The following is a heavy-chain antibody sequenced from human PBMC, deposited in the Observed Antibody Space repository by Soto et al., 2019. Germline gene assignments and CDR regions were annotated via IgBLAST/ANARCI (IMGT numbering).Heavy chain of an antibody. Sequence: PSETLSLTCTVSGGSISSGDYYWSWIRQPPGKGLEWIGYIYYSGSTYYNPSLKSRVTISVDTSKNQFSLKLSSVTAADTAVYYCARARGGYGDYFSGWFDPWGQGTLVTVSS. J-gene: IGHJ5*02. CDR1: GGSISSGDYY. V-gene: IGHV4-30-4*01. CDR2: IYYSGST. CDR3: ARARGGYGDYFSGWFDP. D-gene: IGHD4-17*01.